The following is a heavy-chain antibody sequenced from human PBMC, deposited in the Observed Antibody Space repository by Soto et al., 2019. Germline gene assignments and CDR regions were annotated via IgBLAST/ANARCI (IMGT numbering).Heavy chain of an antibody. V-gene: IGHV1-69*13. D-gene: IGHD4-17*01. CDR2: IIPIFGTA. CDR1: GGTFSSYA. CDR3: ARGPLSSYGDYAIDY. J-gene: IGHJ4*02. Sequence: SVKVSCKASGGTFSSYAISWVRQAPGQGLEWMGGIIPIFGTANYAQKFQGRVTITADESTSTAYMELSSLRSEDTAVYYCARGPLSSYGDYAIDYWGQGTLVTVSS.